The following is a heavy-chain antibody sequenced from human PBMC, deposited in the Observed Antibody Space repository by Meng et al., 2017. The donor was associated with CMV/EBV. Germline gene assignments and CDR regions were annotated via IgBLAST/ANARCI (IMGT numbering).Heavy chain of an antibody. CDR2: ISSSSSYI. Sequence: GESLKISCAASGFTFSSYSMNWVRQAPGKGLEWVSSISSSSSYIYYADSVKGRFTISRDNAKNSLYLQMNGLRAEDTAVYYCASDCSSTSCSYYYYGMDVWGQGTTVTVSS. V-gene: IGHV3-21*01. CDR3: ASDCSSTSCSYYYYGMDV. CDR1: GFTFSSYS. J-gene: IGHJ6*02. D-gene: IGHD2-2*01.